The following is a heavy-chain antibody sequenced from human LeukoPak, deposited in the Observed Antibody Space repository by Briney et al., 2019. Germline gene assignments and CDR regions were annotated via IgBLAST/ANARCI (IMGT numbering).Heavy chain of an antibody. V-gene: IGHV4-34*01. CDR3: ARGGGYSNRSLDY. J-gene: IGHJ4*02. D-gene: IGHD6-13*01. Sequence: SETLSLTCAVYGGSFSGYYWSWIRQPPGKGLEWIGEINHSGSTNYNPSLKSRVTISVDTSKNQFSLKLSSVTAADTAVYYCARGGGYSNRSLDYWGQGTLVTVSS. CDR2: INHSGST. CDR1: GGSFSGYY.